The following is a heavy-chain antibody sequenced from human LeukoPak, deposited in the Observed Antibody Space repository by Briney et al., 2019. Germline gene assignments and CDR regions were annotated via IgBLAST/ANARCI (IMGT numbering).Heavy chain of an antibody. J-gene: IGHJ6*03. D-gene: IGHD4-11*01. CDR2: INPDSGGT. V-gene: IGHV1-2*02. Sequence: VASVKVSCKASGYSFTGYYMHWVRQAPGQGLEWMGWINPDSGGTNYAQKFQGRVTMTRDTSITTAYMELSRLTSDDTAVYYCASRYSDYADYYNYYMDVWGKGTTVTVSS. CDR1: GYSFTGYY. CDR3: ASRYSDYADYYNYYMDV.